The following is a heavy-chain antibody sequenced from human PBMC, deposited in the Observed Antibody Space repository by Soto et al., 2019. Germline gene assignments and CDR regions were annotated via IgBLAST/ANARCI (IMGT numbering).Heavy chain of an antibody. CDR2: LHHDGTT. D-gene: IGHD3-16*01. V-gene: IGHV4-4*02. J-gene: IGHJ6*02. CDR3: ATQTISYTWGV. CDR1: GGPITTTTW. Sequence: QVQLQESGPGLVKPSETLSLTFAVSGGPITTTTWWAWVRLPPGKGLEWIGELHHDGTTNYNPSLESRITMSLDKSNNHFSLKLTSVTAADTAIYYCATQTISYTWGVWGRGTTVTVSS.